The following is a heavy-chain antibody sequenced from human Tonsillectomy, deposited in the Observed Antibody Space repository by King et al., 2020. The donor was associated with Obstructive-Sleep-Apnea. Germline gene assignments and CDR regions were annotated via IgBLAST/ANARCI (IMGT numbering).Heavy chain of an antibody. Sequence: VQLVESGGGLVKPGVSLRLSCAASGFTFSDYYMSWIRQAPGRGLEGVSYITSSGRRLLYAVSVKGRFTSSRDNAKNSLYLQMNSLRAEDTAVYYCARDQSGWPSHYFDYWGQGTLVTVSS. V-gene: IGHV3-11*01. CDR2: ITSSGRRL. J-gene: IGHJ4*02. CDR1: GFTFSDYY. CDR3: ARDQSGWPSHYFDY. D-gene: IGHD6-19*01.